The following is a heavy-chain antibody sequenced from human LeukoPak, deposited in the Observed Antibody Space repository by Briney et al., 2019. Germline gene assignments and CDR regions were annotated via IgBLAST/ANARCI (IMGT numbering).Heavy chain of an antibody. D-gene: IGHD2/OR15-2a*01. J-gene: IGHJ4*02. CDR3: AKSLPVSTYYFDY. CDR2: ISYDGSNK. CDR1: GFTFSSYG. Sequence: PGRSLRLSCAASGFTFSSYGMHWVRQAPGKGLEGVAVISYDGSNKYYADSVKGRFTISRDNSKNTLYLQMNSLRAEDTAVYYCAKSLPVSTYYFDYWGQGTLVTVSS. V-gene: IGHV3-30*18.